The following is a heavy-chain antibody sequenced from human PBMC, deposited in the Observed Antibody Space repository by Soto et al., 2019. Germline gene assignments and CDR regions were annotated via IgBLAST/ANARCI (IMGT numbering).Heavy chain of an antibody. CDR1: GFTFRSYW. Sequence: HPGGSLRLSCRGSGFTFRSYWMSWLRQAPGKGLEWVANINQDGSEIFYVDSVKGRLTISRDNVRNSLYLQMNSLRAEDTAVYYCAREGGAGALFDYWGQGTLVTVSS. D-gene: IGHD3-16*01. CDR2: INQDGSEI. CDR3: AREGGAGALFDY. J-gene: IGHJ4*02. V-gene: IGHV3-7*03.